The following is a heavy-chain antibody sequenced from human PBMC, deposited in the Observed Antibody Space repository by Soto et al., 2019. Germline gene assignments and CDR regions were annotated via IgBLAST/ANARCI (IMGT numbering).Heavy chain of an antibody. J-gene: IGHJ4*02. V-gene: IGHV4-31*03. CDR2: IYYSWST. D-gene: IGHD1-26*01. CDR3: AREGGIVGATAADY. CDR1: GGSISSGGYY. Sequence: PSETLSLTCTVSGGSISSGGYYWSWIRQHPGKGLEWIGYIYYSWSTYYNPSLKSRVTISVDTSKNQFSLKLSSVTAADTAVYYCAREGGIVGATAADYWGQGTLVIVS.